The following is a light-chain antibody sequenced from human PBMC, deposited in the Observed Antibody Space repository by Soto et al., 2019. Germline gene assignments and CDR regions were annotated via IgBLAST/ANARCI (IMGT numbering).Light chain of an antibody. J-gene: IGLJ2*01. Sequence: QSVLTQPPSVSAAPGQKVTISCSGSSSNIGNNFVSWYQQLPETAPRLLIYDNNNRPSGIPDRFSGSQSGTSATLAITGLQTGDEADYFCGTWDSSLSVVIFGGGTKLTVL. CDR1: SSNIGNNF. CDR2: DNN. V-gene: IGLV1-51*01. CDR3: GTWDSSLSVVI.